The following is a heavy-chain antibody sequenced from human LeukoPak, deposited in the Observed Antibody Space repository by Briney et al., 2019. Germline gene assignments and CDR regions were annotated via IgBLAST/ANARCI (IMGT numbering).Heavy chain of an antibody. CDR2: IYYSGGT. D-gene: IGHD5-12*01. CDR1: GGSISSDY. Sequence: PSETLSLTCSVSGGSISSDYWSWIRQPPGKGLEWIGQIYYSGGTHYNPSLKSRVTISVDTSKNQFSLKLSSVTAADTAVYYCARGRDGYRFDYWGQGTLVTVSS. CDR3: ARGRDGYRFDY. V-gene: IGHV4-59*01. J-gene: IGHJ4*02.